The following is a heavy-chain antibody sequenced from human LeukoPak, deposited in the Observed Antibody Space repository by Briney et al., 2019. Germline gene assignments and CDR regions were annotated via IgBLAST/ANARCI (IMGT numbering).Heavy chain of an antibody. CDR1: GFTFSSYG. CDR2: ISSSGSTI. V-gene: IGHV3-48*04. J-gene: IGHJ4*02. Sequence: PGRSLRLSCAASGFTFSSYGMHWVRQAPGKGLEWVSYISSSGSTIYYADSVKGRFTISRDNAKNSLYLQMNSLRAEDTAVYYCARDPSYGDYADYWGQGTLVTASS. CDR3: ARDPSYGDYADY. D-gene: IGHD4-17*01.